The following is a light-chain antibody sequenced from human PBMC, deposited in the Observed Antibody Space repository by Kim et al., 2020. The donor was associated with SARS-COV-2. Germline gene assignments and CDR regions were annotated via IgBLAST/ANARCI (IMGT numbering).Light chain of an antibody. J-gene: IGLJ3*02. CDR2: DVS. V-gene: IGLV2-14*03. Sequence: GQSITISCSGTSSDVGGSNFVSWYQQHPGKAPKLMISDVSGRPSGVSTLFSGSTSGNTASLTISGLQAEDEADYYCSSNTSSSTVVFGGGTQLTVL. CDR1: SSDVGGSNF. CDR3: SSNTSSSTVV.